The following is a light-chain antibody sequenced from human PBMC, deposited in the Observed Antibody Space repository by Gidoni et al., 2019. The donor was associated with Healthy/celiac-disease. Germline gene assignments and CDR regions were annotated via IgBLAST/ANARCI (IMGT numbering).Light chain of an antibody. J-gene: IGLJ1*01. V-gene: IGLV2-14*01. CDR2: EVS. Sequence: QSALTQPASVSGSPGPSITIPCTGTSSDVGGYHYVSRYQQHPGKAPKLMIYEVSNRPSGVSNRFSGSKSGNTASLTISGLQAEDEADYYFSSYTSSSTYVFGTGTKVTVL. CDR3: SSYTSSSTYV. CDR1: SSDVGGYHY.